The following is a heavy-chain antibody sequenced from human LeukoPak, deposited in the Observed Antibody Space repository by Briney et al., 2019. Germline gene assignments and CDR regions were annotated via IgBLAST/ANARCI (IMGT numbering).Heavy chain of an antibody. D-gene: IGHD2-15*01. Sequence: GGSLRLSCAASGFTFDDYAMHWVRQAPGKGLEWVSGISWNSGSLGYADSVKGRFTISRDNSKNSLYLQMNSLRAEDMALYHCAKDSSPGYCSGSTCYYGYYFDYWGQGTLVTVSS. CDR3: AKDSSPGYCSGSTCYYGYYFDY. J-gene: IGHJ4*02. CDR2: ISWNSGSL. V-gene: IGHV3-9*03. CDR1: GFTFDDYA.